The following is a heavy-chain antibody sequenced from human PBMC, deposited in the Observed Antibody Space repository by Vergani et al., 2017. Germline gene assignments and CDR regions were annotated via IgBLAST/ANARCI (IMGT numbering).Heavy chain of an antibody. D-gene: IGHD1-26*01. CDR3: ARDLRGLVIDFDY. J-gene: IGHJ4*02. CDR1: GFTFSSYS. CDR2: ISSSSSYI. Sequence: EVQLVESGGGLVKPGGSLRLSCAASGFTFSSYSMNWVRQAPGKGLEWVSSISSSSSYIYYADSVKGRFTISRDNAKNSLYLQMNSLRAEDTAVYYCARDLRGLVIDFDYWGQGTLVTVSS. V-gene: IGHV3-21*01.